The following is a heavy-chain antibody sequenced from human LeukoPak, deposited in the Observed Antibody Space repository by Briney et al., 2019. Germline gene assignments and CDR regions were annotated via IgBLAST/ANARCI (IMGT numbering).Heavy chain of an antibody. CDR3: ARDLSIYWFDP. Sequence: SETLSLTCSVSGGSIRSYYWSWIRQPPGKGLEWIGYIYFSGTTNYNPSLKSRVTISVDTSKNQFSLKLSSVTAADTAVYYCARDLSIYWFDPWGQGTLVTVSS. CDR2: IYFSGTT. V-gene: IGHV4-59*01. J-gene: IGHJ5*02. D-gene: IGHD3-3*01. CDR1: GGSIRSYY.